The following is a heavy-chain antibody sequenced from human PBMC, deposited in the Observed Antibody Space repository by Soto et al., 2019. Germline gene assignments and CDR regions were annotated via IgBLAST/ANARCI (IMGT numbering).Heavy chain of an antibody. D-gene: IGHD2-15*01. CDR2: IYYSGST. V-gene: IGHV4-59*01. J-gene: IGHJ4*02. Sequence: QVQLQESGPGLVKPSETLSLTCTVSGGSISSYYWSWIRQPPGKGLEWIGYIYYSGSTNYNPSLKSRVTISVDTSKNQFSLKLSSVTAADTAVYYCARGVVLEVIDYWGQGTLVTVSS. CDR1: GGSISSYY. CDR3: ARGVVLEVIDY.